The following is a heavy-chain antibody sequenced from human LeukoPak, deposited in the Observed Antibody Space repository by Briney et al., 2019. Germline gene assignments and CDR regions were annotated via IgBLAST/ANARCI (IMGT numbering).Heavy chain of an antibody. CDR2: ISSSSSYI. Sequence: GGSLRLSCAASGFTFSSYSMNWVRQAPGKGLEWVSSISSSSSYIYYADSVKGRFTISRDNAKNSLYLQMNSLRAEDTALYYCAKDISYDSSGTPGYYGMDVWGQGTTVTVSS. V-gene: IGHV3-21*04. D-gene: IGHD3-22*01. J-gene: IGHJ6*02. CDR3: AKDISYDSSGTPGYYGMDV. CDR1: GFTFSSYS.